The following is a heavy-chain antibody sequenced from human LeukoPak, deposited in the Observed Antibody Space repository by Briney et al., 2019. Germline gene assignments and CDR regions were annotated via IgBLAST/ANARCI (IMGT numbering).Heavy chain of an antibody. Sequence: PSETLSLTCAVYGGSFSRYYWSWIRQPPGKGLEWIGEINHSGSTNYNPSLKSRVTISVDTSKNQFSLKLSSVTAADTAVYYCARAPYYYGSGSYYLIWGQGTLVTVSS. CDR2: INHSGST. CDR1: GGSFSRYY. CDR3: ARAPYYYGSGSYYLI. V-gene: IGHV4-34*01. J-gene: IGHJ4*02. D-gene: IGHD3-10*01.